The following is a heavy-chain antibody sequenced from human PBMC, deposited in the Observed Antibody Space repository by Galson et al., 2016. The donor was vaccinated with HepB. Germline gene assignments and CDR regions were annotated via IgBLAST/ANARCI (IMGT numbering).Heavy chain of an antibody. CDR3: ARSREYFGSGSYLDY. D-gene: IGHD3-10*01. CDR1: GFAFNTYW. V-gene: IGHV3-33*08. CDR2: TWFDGNYK. Sequence: SLRLSCAASGFAFNTYWMGWVRHAPGKGLEWVAVTWFDGNYKDYAESVKGRITVSRDNTKNTLSLQLDSLRAEDTAVYHCARSREYFGSGSYLDYWGQGTLVIVSS. J-gene: IGHJ4*02.